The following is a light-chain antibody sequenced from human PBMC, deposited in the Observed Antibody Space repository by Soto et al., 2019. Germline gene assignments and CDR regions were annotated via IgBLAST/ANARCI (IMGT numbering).Light chain of an antibody. J-gene: IGKJ3*01. Sequence: AIQLTQSPSSLSASVGDRVTITCRASQGISSALAWYQQKPGKAPKLLIYDASSLESGVPSRFSGSGSGTDFTLTISSLQPEDFATYYCQQFGFTFGPGTKVDIK. CDR3: QQFGFT. CDR2: DAS. V-gene: IGKV1-13*02. CDR1: QGISSA.